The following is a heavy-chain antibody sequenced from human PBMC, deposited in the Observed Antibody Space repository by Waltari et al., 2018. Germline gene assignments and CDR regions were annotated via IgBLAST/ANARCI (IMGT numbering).Heavy chain of an antibody. D-gene: IGHD6-13*01. V-gene: IGHV4-34*01. Sequence: QVQLQQWGAGLLKPSETLSLTCAVYGGSFSGYYWRWIRQPPGKGLEWIGEINHSGSTNYNPSLKSRVTISVDTSKNQFSLKLSSVTAADTAVYYCARGPRVAAAALPQGWYFDLWGRGTLVTVSS. CDR1: GGSFSGYY. J-gene: IGHJ2*01. CDR2: INHSGST. CDR3: ARGPRVAAAALPQGWYFDL.